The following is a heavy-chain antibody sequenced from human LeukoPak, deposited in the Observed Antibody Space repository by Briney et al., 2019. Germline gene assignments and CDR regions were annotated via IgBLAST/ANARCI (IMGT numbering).Heavy chain of an antibody. Sequence: GGSLRLSCAASGFPFSSYSMNWVRQAPGKGLEWVAVIWYDGSNKYYADSVKGRFTISRDNSKNTLYLQMNSLRAEDTAVYYCAKDRGVYDSSGYYPSFTEYFQHWGQGTLVSVSS. CDR2: IWYDGSNK. CDR1: GFPFSSYS. CDR3: AKDRGVYDSSGYYPSFTEYFQH. J-gene: IGHJ1*01. V-gene: IGHV3-33*06. D-gene: IGHD3-22*01.